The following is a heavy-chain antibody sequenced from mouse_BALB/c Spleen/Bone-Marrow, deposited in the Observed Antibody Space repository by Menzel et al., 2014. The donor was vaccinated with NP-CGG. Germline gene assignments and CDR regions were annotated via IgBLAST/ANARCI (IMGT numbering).Heavy chain of an antibody. D-gene: IGHD2-3*01. J-gene: IGHJ3*01. CDR1: GFSLTSHG. CDR2: IWAGGST. CDR3: ATHDGYYISFAY. Sequence: VKLMESGPGLVAPSQSLSIPCTVSGFSLTSHGVHWVRQPPGKGLEWLGVIWAGGSTNYNSALMSRLSISKDNSKNQVFLKMNSLQTDDTAIYYCATHDGYYISFAYWGQGTLVTVSA. V-gene: IGHV2-9*02.